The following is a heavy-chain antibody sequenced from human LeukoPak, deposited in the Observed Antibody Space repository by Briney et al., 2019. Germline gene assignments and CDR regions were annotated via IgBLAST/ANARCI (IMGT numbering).Heavy chain of an antibody. CDR3: ARGPVRSRSALWFGAGDYYYYYMDV. CDR1: GGSISSSSYY. J-gene: IGHJ6*03. Sequence: SETLSLTCTVSGGSISSSSYYWGWIRQPPGKGLEWIGSIYYSGSTYYNPSLKSRVTISVDTSKNQFSLKLSSVTAADTAVYYCARGPVRSRSALWFGAGDYYYYYMDVWGRGATVTVSS. CDR2: IYYSGST. D-gene: IGHD3-10*01. V-gene: IGHV4-39*07.